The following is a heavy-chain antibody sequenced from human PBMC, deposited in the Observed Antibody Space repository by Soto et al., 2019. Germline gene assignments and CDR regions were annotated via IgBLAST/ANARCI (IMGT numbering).Heavy chain of an antibody. V-gene: IGHV1-69*12. D-gene: IGHD2-8*01. CDR2: IIPLFGTA. CDR1: GGTFSSYA. J-gene: IGHJ6*02. Sequence: QVQLVQSGAEVKKPGSSVKVSCKASGGTFSSYAISWVRQAPGQGLEWMGGIIPLFGTADYAQKFQGRVTXSADESTSTAYMELGSLRSEDTAVYYCATAVLLMYYYYGMDVWGQGTTVTVSS. CDR3: ATAVLLMYYYYGMDV.